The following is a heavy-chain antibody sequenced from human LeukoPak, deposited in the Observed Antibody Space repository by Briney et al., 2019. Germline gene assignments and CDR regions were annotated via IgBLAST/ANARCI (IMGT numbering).Heavy chain of an antibody. J-gene: IGHJ5*02. CDR2: IYYSGNT. V-gene: IGHV4-39*07. CDR3: VRDAAQYCSGGSCYYGKWFDP. D-gene: IGHD2-15*01. CDR1: GGSISSSSYY. Sequence: SETLSPTRTVSGGSISSSSYYWGWIRQPPGKGLEWIGTIYYSGNTYYNSSLKSRVTISVDTSKNQFSLKLSSVTAADTAVYYCVRDAAQYCSGGSCYYGKWFDPWGQGTLVTVSS.